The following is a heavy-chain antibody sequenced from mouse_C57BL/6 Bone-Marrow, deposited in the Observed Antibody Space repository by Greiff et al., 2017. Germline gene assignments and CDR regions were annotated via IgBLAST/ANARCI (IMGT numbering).Heavy chain of an antibody. D-gene: IGHD2-3*01. Sequence: EVQLQESGPELVKPGASVKISCKASGYSFTGYYMNWVKQSPEKSLEWIGEINPSTGGTTYNQKFKAKATLTVDKSSSTAYMQLKSLTSEDSAVYYCARKGDGLGDYGGQGTSVTVSS. CDR3: ARKGDGLGDY. J-gene: IGHJ4*01. CDR2: INPSTGGT. V-gene: IGHV1-42*01. CDR1: GYSFTGYY.